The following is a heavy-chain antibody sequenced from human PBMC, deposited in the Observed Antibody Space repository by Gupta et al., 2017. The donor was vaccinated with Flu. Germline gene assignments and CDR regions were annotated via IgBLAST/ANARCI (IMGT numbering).Heavy chain of an antibody. V-gene: IGHV4-61*02. CDR2: ISSRGSP. CDR1: GVSINRPGYF. Sequence: QVLLQESGPALLKASDTLSLTCNVSGVSINRPGYFWGWIRQSPGKGLEWIGRISSRGSPDDNPSLKDRVTMSLHTSANQISLTLKSVTAADAGIYYCVRDKRFSISWFTMDVWGQGTTVAVSS. D-gene: IGHD3-10*01. J-gene: IGHJ6*02. CDR3: VRDKRFSISWFTMDV.